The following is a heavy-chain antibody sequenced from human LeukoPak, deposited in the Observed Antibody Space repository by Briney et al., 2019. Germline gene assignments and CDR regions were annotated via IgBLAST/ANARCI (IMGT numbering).Heavy chain of an antibody. D-gene: IGHD6-6*01. Sequence: SETLSLTCTVSGGSISSSSYYWGWIRQPPGKGLEWIGEINHSGSTNYNPSLKSRVTISVDTSKNQFSLKLSSVTAADTAVYYCARGGYSSSWWYNWFDPWGQGTLVTVSS. CDR1: GGSISSSSYY. CDR3: ARGGYSSSWWYNWFDP. J-gene: IGHJ5*02. V-gene: IGHV4-39*07. CDR2: INHSGST.